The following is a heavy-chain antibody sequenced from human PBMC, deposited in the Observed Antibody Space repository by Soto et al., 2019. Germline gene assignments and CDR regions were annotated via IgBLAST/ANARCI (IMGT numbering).Heavy chain of an antibody. V-gene: IGHV3-30-3*01. J-gene: IGHJ4*02. Sequence: QVQLVESGGGVVQPGRSLRLSCAASGFTFSSYAMHVVRQAPGKGLEWVAVISYDGRNKYYADSVKGRFTISRDNSKNTLYLQMNSLRAEDTAVYYCARVPTTVGTPFYFDYWGQGTLVTVSS. CDR1: GFTFSSYA. CDR2: ISYDGRNK. CDR3: ARVPTTVGTPFYFDY. D-gene: IGHD4-17*01.